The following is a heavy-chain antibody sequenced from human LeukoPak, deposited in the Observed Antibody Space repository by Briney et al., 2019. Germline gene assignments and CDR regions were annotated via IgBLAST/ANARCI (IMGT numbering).Heavy chain of an antibody. CDR3: ASQLEKYYDFWSGYNDY. V-gene: IGHV3-30*02. J-gene: IGHJ4*02. CDR1: GFTFSSYG. D-gene: IGHD3-3*01. Sequence: GGSLRLSCAASGFTFSSYGMHWVRQAPGKGLEWVAFIRYDGSNKYYADSVKGRFTISRDNSKNTLYLQMNSLRAEDTAVYYCASQLEKYYDFWSGYNDYWGQGTLVTVSS. CDR2: IRYDGSNK.